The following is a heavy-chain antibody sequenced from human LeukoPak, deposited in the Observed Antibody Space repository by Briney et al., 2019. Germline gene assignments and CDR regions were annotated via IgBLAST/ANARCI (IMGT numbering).Heavy chain of an antibody. D-gene: IGHD2-2*01. Sequence: SETLSLNCTVYGGSISSSSYYWGWIRQPQGKGLEWIGSIYYSGSTYYNPSLKSRVTISVDTSKNQFSLKLSSVTAADTAVYYCAREVVVVPAAMRSRFDPWGQGTLVTVSS. CDR2: IYYSGST. CDR1: GGSISSSSYY. V-gene: IGHV4-39*07. J-gene: IGHJ5*02. CDR3: AREVVVVPAAMRSRFDP.